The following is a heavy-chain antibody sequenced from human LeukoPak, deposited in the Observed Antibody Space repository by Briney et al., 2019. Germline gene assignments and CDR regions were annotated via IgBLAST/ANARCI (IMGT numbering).Heavy chain of an antibody. J-gene: IGHJ4*02. Sequence: PGGSLRLSCAASGFTVRSNYMSWVRQAPGKGLEWVSVIYSGGSTYYADSVKGRFTISRDNSKNTLHLQMNSLRAEDTAVYYCAREDGACGGGGDYWGQGTLVTVSS. CDR1: GFTVRSNY. CDR3: AREDGACGGGGDY. D-gene: IGHD3-16*01. V-gene: IGHV3-53*01. CDR2: IYSGGST.